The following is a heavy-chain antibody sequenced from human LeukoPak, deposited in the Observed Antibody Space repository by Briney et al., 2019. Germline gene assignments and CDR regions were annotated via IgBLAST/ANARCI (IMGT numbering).Heavy chain of an antibody. Sequence: NPGGSLRLSCAASGFTFSDYYMSWICQAPGKGLEWVSYISSSGSTIYYADSVKGRFTISRDNAKNSLYLQMNSLRAEDTAVYYCARGSSGLISAFDIWGQGTMVTVSS. CDR3: ARGSSGLISAFDI. J-gene: IGHJ3*02. CDR2: ISSSGSTI. V-gene: IGHV3-11*01. CDR1: GFTFSDYY. D-gene: IGHD6-19*01.